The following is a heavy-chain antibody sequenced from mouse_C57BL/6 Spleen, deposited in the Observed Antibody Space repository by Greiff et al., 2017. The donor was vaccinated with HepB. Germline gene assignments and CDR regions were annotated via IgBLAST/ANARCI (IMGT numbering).Heavy chain of an antibody. CDR3: ARGGYYYGSSYDYAMDY. Sequence: QVHVKQSGAELAKPGASVKLSCKASGYTFTSYWMHWVKQRPGQGLEWIGYINPSSGYTKYNQKFKDKATLTADKSSSTAYMQLSNLTSEDSAVYYCARGGYYYGSSYDYAMDYWGQGTSVTVSS. CDR1: GYTFTSYW. V-gene: IGHV1-7*01. J-gene: IGHJ4*01. CDR2: INPSSGYT. D-gene: IGHD1-1*01.